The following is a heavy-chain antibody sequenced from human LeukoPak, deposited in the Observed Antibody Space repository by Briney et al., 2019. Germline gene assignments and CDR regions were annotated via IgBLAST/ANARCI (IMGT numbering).Heavy chain of an antibody. J-gene: IGHJ4*02. D-gene: IGHD3-22*01. CDR1: GGSFSGYY. CDR2: VNHSGST. Sequence: SETLSLTCAVYGGSFSGYYWSWIRQPPGKGLEWIGEVNHSGSTNYNPSLKSRVTISVDTSKNQFSLKLSSVTAADTAVYYCAREMGYYYDSSGYYHYSYYFDYWGQGTLVTVSS. CDR3: AREMGYYYDSSGYYHYSYYFDY. V-gene: IGHV4-34*01.